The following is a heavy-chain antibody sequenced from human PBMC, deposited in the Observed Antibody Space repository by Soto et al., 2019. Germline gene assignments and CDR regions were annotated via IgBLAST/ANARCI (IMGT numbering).Heavy chain of an antibody. CDR1: GFSLSTGGMG. V-gene: IGHV2-5*02. D-gene: IGHD2-21*02. Sequence: QITLKESGPTLVKPTQTLTLTCTFSGFSLSTGGMGVGWIRQPPGKALEWLALIYWDGDRRYRPSLMSRLTIAKDTSKNQVVLTITNIDPVDTATYYCVHSRCGGDCLQSYSSHYYYGMDIWGQGTTVTVSS. CDR3: VHSRCGGDCLQSYSSHYYYGMDI. CDR2: IYWDGDR. J-gene: IGHJ6*02.